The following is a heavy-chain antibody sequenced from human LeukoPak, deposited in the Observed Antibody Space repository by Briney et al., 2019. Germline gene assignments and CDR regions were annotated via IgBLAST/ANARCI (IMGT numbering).Heavy chain of an antibody. J-gene: IGHJ4*02. CDR2: IFYSGST. CDR3: ARVGRAVVWNFDY. Sequence: PSETLSLTCTVSGGSISSHYWRWIRQPPGKGLEWIGYIFYSGSTKYNPSLKSRLTISVDTSKNQFSLKLTSVTAADTAVYYCARVGRAVVWNFDYWGQGILVTVSS. D-gene: IGHD3-10*01. CDR1: GGSISSHY. V-gene: IGHV4-59*11.